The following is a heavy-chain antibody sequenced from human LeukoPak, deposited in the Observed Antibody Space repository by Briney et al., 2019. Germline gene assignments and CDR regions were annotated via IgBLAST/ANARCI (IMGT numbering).Heavy chain of an antibody. Sequence: ASVKVSCKASGYTFTGYYMHWVRQAPGQGLEWMGWINPNSGNTGYAQKFQGRVTMTRNTSISTAYMELSSLRPEDTAVYYCARGINGYNLDWGQGTLVTVSS. V-gene: IGHV1-8*02. CDR3: ARGINGYNLD. D-gene: IGHD5-24*01. J-gene: IGHJ4*02. CDR1: GYTFTGYY. CDR2: INPNSGNT.